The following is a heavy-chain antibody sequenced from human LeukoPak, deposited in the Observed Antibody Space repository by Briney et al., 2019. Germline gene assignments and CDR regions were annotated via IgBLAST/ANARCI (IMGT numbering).Heavy chain of an antibody. CDR2: IYYSGST. CDR3: AAELLWFGELLGSQN. V-gene: IGHV4-59*08. D-gene: IGHD3-10*01. CDR1: GGSISSYY. J-gene: IGHJ4*02. Sequence: SETLSLTCTVSGGSISSYYWSWIRQPPGKGLEWIGYIYYSGSTNYNPSLKSRVTISVDTSKNQFSLKLSSVTAADTAVYYCAAELLWFGELLGSQNWGQGTLVTVSS.